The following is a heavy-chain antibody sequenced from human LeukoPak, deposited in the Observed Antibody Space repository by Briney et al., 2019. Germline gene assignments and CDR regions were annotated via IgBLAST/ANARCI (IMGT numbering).Heavy chain of an antibody. J-gene: IGHJ6*04. CDR1: GFTFSGYS. D-gene: IGHD1-14*01. CDR3: ARDQEPLYYYGMDV. CDR2: ISSSSYI. Sequence: PGGSLRLSCAASGFTFSGYSMNWVRQAPGKGLEWVSSISSSSYIYYADSVKGRFTISRDNAKNSLYLQMNSLRAEDTAVYYCARDQEPLYYYGMDVWGKGTTVTVSS. V-gene: IGHV3-21*01.